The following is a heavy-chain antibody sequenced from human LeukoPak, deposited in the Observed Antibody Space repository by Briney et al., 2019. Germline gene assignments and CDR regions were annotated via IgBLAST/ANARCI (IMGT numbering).Heavy chain of an antibody. CDR3: ARGGSGLRYFDWSQQLVRRTHFDY. D-gene: IGHD3-9*01. CDR1: GGSVSGYY. V-gene: IGHV4-34*01. Sequence: SETLSLTCTVSGGSVSGYYWSWIRQPPGKGLEWIGEINHSGSTNYNPSLKSRVTISVDTSKNQFSLKLSSVTAADTAVYYCARGGSGLRYFDWSQQLVRRTHFDYWGQGTLVTVSS. J-gene: IGHJ4*02. CDR2: INHSGST.